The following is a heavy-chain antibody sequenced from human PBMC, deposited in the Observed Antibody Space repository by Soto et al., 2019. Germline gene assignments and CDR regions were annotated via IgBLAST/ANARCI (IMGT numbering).Heavy chain of an antibody. V-gene: IGHV3-23*01. D-gene: IGHD3-3*01. CDR3: AKAYYDFWSGYYKGARLYGMDV. Sequence: GGSLRLSCAASGFTFSTYAMTWVRQAPGKGLAWLSSISGSGSTYYADSVKGRFTISRDNSKNTLYLQMNSLRAEDTAVYYCAKAYYDFWSGYYKGARLYGMDVWGQGTTVTVSS. CDR1: GFTFSTYA. CDR2: ISGSGST. J-gene: IGHJ6*02.